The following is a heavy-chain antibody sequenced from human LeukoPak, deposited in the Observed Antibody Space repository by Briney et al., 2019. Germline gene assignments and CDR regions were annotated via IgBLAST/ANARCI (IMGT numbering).Heavy chain of an antibody. CDR1: GGSISSGGYY. J-gene: IGHJ3*02. V-gene: IGHV4-31*03. CDR2: IYYSGST. D-gene: IGHD3-22*01. Sequence: SSQTLSLTCTVSGGSISSGGYYWSWIRQHPGKGLEWIGYIYYSGSTYYNPSLKSRVTISVDTSKSQFSLKLSSMTAADTAVYYCARDSLYYYDSSGDDAFDIWGQGTMVTVSS. CDR3: ARDSLYYYDSSGDDAFDI.